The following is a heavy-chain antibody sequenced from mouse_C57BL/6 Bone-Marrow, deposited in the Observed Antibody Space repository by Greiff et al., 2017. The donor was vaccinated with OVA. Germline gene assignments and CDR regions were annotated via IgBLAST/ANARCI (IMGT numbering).Heavy chain of an antibody. J-gene: IGHJ3*01. CDR2: INPSTGGT. V-gene: IGHV1-42*01. CDR1: GYSFTGYY. Sequence: DVQLQESGPELVKPGASVKISCKASGYSFTGYYMNWVKQSPEKSLEWIGEINPSTGGTTYNQKFKAKATLTVDKSSSTAYMQLKSLTSEDSAVYYCARSILWFAYWGQGTLVTVSA. CDR3: ARSILWFAY.